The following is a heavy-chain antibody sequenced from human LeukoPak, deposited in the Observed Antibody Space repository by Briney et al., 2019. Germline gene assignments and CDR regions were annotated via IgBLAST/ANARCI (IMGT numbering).Heavy chain of an antibody. CDR3: AKDPYRASSGLVDY. CDR1: GFTFSSYG. Sequence: PGGSLRLSCAASGFTFSSYGMHWVRQAPGKGLEWVAVIWYDGSNKYYADSVKGRFTISRDNSKNTLYLQMNSLRAEDTAVYYCAKDPYRASSGLVDYWGQGTLVTVSS. CDR2: IWYDGSNK. V-gene: IGHV3-33*06. D-gene: IGHD5-12*01. J-gene: IGHJ4*02.